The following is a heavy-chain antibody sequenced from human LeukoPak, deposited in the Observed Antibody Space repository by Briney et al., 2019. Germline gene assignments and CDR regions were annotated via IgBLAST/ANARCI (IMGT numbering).Heavy chain of an antibody. Sequence: ASVKVSCKASGYTFTSYDINWVRQATGQGLEWMGWMNTNSGNTGYAQKFQSRVTITRNTSISTAYMELSSLRSEDTAVYYCATDIYCSSTSCYDYWGQGTLVTVSS. V-gene: IGHV1-8*03. D-gene: IGHD2-2*01. J-gene: IGHJ4*02. CDR2: MNTNSGNT. CDR1: GYTFTSYD. CDR3: ATDIYCSSTSCYDY.